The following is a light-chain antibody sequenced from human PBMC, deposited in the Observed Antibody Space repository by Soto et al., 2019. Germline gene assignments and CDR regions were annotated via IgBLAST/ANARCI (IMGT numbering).Light chain of an antibody. CDR1: QSISNY. CDR3: QQSYSTPPGT. J-gene: IGKJ2*01. CDR2: DAS. Sequence: DIQMTQSPSSLSASVGDRVTITCRASQSISNYLNWYQQKPGKAPNPLIYDASSLQSGVPSRFSGSGSGTDFTLTISSLQPEDFATYYCQQSYSTPPGTVGQGTKVDIK. V-gene: IGKV1-39*01.